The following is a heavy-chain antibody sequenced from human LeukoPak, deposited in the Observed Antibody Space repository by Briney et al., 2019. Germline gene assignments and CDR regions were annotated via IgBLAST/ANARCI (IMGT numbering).Heavy chain of an antibody. CDR2: VFDSGRT. D-gene: IGHD5-18*01. J-gene: IGHJ4*02. CDR3: TTIKRGNIFGYFDF. CDR1: GGSMTTHH. Sequence: SETLSLSCTVSGGSMTTHHWNWIRQTPGKGLEWIGYVFDSGRTKENPSLKSRVTLSADTSKNQLSLRLSSVTAADTAVYYCTTIKRGNIFGYFDFWGQGILVTVSS. V-gene: IGHV4-59*11.